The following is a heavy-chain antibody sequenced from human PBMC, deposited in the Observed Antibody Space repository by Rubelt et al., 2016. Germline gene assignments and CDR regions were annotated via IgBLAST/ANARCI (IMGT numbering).Heavy chain of an antibody. CDR3: ARDMRGLRFFDY. V-gene: IGHV3-30*03. CDR2: ISYDGTHH. J-gene: IGHJ4*02. CDR1: GFPFSSYG. Sequence: QVQLVESGGGVVQPGRSLRLSCAASGFPFSSYGMHWVRQAPGKGLAWVAGISYDGTHHYYGESVKGRFTISRDSSNNTVFLQVKSLRAEDTAVHYCARDMRGLRFFDYWGQGTLVTVSS. D-gene: IGHD5-12*01.